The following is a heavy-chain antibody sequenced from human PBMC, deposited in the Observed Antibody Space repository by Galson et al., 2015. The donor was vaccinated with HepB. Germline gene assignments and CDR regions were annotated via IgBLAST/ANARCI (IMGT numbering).Heavy chain of an antibody. J-gene: IGHJ4*02. D-gene: IGHD3-10*01. CDR2: ISAYNGNT. Sequence: SVKVSCKASGYTFTSYGISWVRQAPGQGLEWMGWISAYNGNTNYAQKLQGRVTMTTDTSTSTAYMELRSLRSDDTAVYYCAREDLTLNYYGSGSNGAPFDYWGQGTLVTVSS. CDR1: GYTFTSYG. V-gene: IGHV1-18*01. CDR3: AREDLTLNYYGSGSNGAPFDY.